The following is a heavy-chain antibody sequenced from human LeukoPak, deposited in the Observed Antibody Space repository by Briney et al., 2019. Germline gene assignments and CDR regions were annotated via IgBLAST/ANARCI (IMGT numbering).Heavy chain of an antibody. J-gene: IGHJ5*02. CDR3: ARDAKYCSGGSCSRRGNWFDP. D-gene: IGHD2-15*01. Sequence: ASVKVSCKASGYTFTSYAMNWVRQAPGQGLEWMGWINTNTGNPAYAQGFTGRFVFSLDTSVSTAYLQISSLKAEDTAVYYCARDAKYCSGGSCSRRGNWFDPWGQGTLVTVSS. V-gene: IGHV7-4-1*02. CDR1: GYTFTSYA. CDR2: INTNTGNP.